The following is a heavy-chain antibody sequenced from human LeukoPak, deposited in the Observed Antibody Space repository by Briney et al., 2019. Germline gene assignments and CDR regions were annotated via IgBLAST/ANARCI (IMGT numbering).Heavy chain of an antibody. J-gene: IGHJ6*02. D-gene: IGHD2-15*01. V-gene: IGHV3-23*01. Sequence: SGGSLRLSCAASGLTFSDFPMMWIRQAPGKGLEWVSGISGTGDNTKYADSVKGRFTISRDNSKNTLYLQMNSLRAEDTAVYYCAKRGYCSGGSCAYYYYYAMDVWGQGTTVAASS. CDR1: GLTFSDFP. CDR2: ISGTGDNT. CDR3: AKRGYCSGGSCAYYYYYAMDV.